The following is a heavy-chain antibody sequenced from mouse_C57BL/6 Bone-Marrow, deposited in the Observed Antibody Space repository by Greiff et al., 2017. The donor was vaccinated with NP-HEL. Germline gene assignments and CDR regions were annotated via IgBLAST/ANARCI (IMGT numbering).Heavy chain of an antibody. CDR2: IDPETGGT. J-gene: IGHJ2*01. CDR1: GYTFTDYE. CDR3: TRRGTNDYGVDY. Sequence: QVQLQQSGAELVRPGASVTLSCKASGYTFTDYEMHWVKQTPVHGLEWIGAIDPETGGTAYNQKFKGKAILTADKSSSTAYMELRSLTSEDSAVYYCTRRGTNDYGVDYWGQGTTLTVSS. V-gene: IGHV1-15*01. D-gene: IGHD2-4*01.